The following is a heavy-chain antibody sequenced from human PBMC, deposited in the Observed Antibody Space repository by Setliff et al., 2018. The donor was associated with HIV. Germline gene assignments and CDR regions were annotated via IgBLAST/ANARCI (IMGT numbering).Heavy chain of an antibody. CDR1: GGTFSSDA. D-gene: IGHD3-10*01. Sequence: SVKVSCKASGGTFSSDAISWVRQAPGQGLEWMGGIIPILGIANYAQKFQGRVTITADKSTSTAYMELSSLRSEDTAVYYCARQNRYYYGSGSFHNWFDPWGQGTLVTVSS. CDR2: IIPILGIA. J-gene: IGHJ5*02. CDR3: ARQNRYYYGSGSFHNWFDP. V-gene: IGHV1-69*10.